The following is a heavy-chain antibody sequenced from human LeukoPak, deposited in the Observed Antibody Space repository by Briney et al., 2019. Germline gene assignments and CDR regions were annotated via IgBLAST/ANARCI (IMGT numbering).Heavy chain of an antibody. J-gene: IGHJ4*02. Sequence: GGSLRLSCAASGFTFSSYGMHWVRQAPGKGLEWVAVISYDGSNKYYADSVKGRFTISRDNSKNTLYLQMNSLRAEDTAVYYCAKAVSRPYSSSSDYPDYWGQETLVTVSS. V-gene: IGHV3-30*18. CDR3: AKAVSRPYSSSSDYPDY. D-gene: IGHD6-6*01. CDR1: GFTFSSYG. CDR2: ISYDGSNK.